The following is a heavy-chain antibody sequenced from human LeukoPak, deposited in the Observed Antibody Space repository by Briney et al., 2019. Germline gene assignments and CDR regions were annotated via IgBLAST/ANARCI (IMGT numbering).Heavy chain of an antibody. Sequence: GGSLRLSCAASGYTFSRYAMSWVRQAPGQGLELVSDISGSGTTTFYADSVKGRFTISRDNSKNTLYLQMNSLRAEDTAVYYCAKDRPTVYSSSWLHFLDSWGQGTLVTVSS. J-gene: IGHJ4*02. CDR3: AKDRPTVYSSSWLHFLDS. V-gene: IGHV3-23*01. CDR1: GYTFSRYA. D-gene: IGHD6-13*01. CDR2: ISGSGTTT.